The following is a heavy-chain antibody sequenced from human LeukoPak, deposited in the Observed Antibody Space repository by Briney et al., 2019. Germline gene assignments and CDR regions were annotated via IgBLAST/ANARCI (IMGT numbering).Heavy chain of an antibody. CDR1: GFTFSSYS. V-gene: IGHV3-30*18. D-gene: IGHD4-17*01. Sequence: GGSLRLSCAASGFTFSSYSMNWVRQAPGKGLEWVAVISYDGSNKYYADSVKGRFTISRDNSKNTLYLQMNSLRAEDTAVYYCAKDLGDYIANYHYYAMDVWGQGTTVTVSS. J-gene: IGHJ6*02. CDR3: AKDLGDYIANYHYYAMDV. CDR2: ISYDGSNK.